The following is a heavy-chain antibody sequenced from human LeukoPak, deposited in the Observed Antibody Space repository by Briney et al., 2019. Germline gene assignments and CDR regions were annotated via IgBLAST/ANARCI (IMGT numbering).Heavy chain of an antibody. V-gene: IGHV4-39*07. Sequence: SETLSLTCTVSGGSISSSSYYWGWIRQPPGKGLEWIGSIYYSGSTYYNPSLKSRVTISVDTSKNQFSLKLSSVTAADTAVYYCARYYGSGNGVDYWGQGTLVTVSS. CDR3: ARYYGSGNGVDY. J-gene: IGHJ4*02. CDR1: GGSISSSSYY. D-gene: IGHD3-10*01. CDR2: IYYSGST.